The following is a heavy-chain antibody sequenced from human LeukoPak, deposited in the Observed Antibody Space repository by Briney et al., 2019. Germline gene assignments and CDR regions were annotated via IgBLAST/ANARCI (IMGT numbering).Heavy chain of an antibody. D-gene: IGHD3-22*01. Sequence: PSETLSLTCTVSGGSISSYYWSWIRQPAGKGLEWIGRIYTSGSTNYNPSLKSRVTMSVDTSKNQFSLKLSSVTAADTAVYYCAREPYYYDSSGYYPYSDYWGQGTLVTVSS. CDR3: AREPYYYDSSGYYPYSDY. CDR2: IYTSGST. J-gene: IGHJ4*02. V-gene: IGHV4-4*07. CDR1: GGSISSYY.